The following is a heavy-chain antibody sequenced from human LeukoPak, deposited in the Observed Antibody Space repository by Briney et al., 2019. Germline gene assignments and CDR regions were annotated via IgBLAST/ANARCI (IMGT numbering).Heavy chain of an antibody. CDR2: MNTDGRDT. CDR1: GFTFSSSW. J-gene: IGHJ4*02. V-gene: IGHV3-74*01. Sequence: GGSLRLSCAASGFTFSSSWMHWVRQAPGRGLVWVSRMNTDGRDTTYADSVKGRFTISRDNAKNTLCLQMNSLRAEDTAVYYCAKGILGATDYWGQGTLVTVSS. D-gene: IGHD1-26*01. CDR3: AKGILGATDY.